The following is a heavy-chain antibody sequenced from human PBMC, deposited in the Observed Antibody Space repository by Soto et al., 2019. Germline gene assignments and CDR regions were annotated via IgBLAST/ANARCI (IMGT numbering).Heavy chain of an antibody. CDR2: IDSSTKYT. CDR3: AREYYYTMDV. V-gene: IGHV3-11*05. J-gene: IGHJ6*02. Sequence: QVQLVESGGGLVRPGGSLRLSCEASGFTFRDYYMTWFRQAPGKGLEWLSYIDSSTKYTNYADSVKGRFTISRDNAKNSLYLQMNSLRAYDTAVYYCAREYYYTMDVWGQGTMVTVSS. CDR1: GFTFRDYY.